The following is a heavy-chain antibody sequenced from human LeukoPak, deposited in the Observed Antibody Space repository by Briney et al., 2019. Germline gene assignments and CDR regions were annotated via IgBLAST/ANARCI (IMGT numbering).Heavy chain of an antibody. CDR2: IWYDGSNK. Sequence: GGSLRLSRAASGFTFSNYGMHWVRQAPGKGLEWVAVIWYDGSNKYYADSVKGRFTISRDNSKNTLYLQMNSLRAEDTAVYYCASYGDRYYFDYWGQGTLVTVSS. CDR3: ASYGDRYYFDY. D-gene: IGHD4-17*01. J-gene: IGHJ4*02. CDR1: GFTFSNYG. V-gene: IGHV3-33*01.